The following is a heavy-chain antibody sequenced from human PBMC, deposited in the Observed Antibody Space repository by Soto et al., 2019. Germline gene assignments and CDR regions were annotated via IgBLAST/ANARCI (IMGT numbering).Heavy chain of an antibody. Sequence: QVQLVQSGAEVKKPGASVKVSCKASGYTFTRSGISWVRQAPGQGLEWMGWISTYNGDTNYAPTFQGRVTMTPDTSTSTVHMEVRSLRSDDTAVYYCAREGVAPYYYYGMDVWGQGTPVTVSS. CDR3: AREGVAPYYYYGMDV. D-gene: IGHD5-12*01. CDR2: ISTYNGDT. J-gene: IGHJ6*02. CDR1: GYTFTRSG. V-gene: IGHV1-18*01.